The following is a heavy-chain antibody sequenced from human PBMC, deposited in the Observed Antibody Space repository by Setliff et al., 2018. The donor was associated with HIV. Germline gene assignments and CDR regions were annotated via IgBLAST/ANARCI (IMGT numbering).Heavy chain of an antibody. CDR2: VSSIGNT. Sequence: SETLSLTCTVSGISINGYYWSWIRQSPRTRLEWIGYVSSIGNTNYNPSLKSRVTISVDTSKNQFSLKLNSVTAADTAVYYCARSDGGAAADNYYYYYMDVWGKGTTVTVSS. CDR3: ARSDGGAAADNYYYYYMDV. CDR1: GISINGYY. D-gene: IGHD6-13*01. V-gene: IGHV4-4*08. J-gene: IGHJ6*03.